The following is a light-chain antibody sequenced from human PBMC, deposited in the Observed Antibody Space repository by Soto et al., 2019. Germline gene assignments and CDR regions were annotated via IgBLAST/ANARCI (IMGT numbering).Light chain of an antibody. CDR2: RTN. J-gene: IGLJ2*01. CDR3: LLYYGGAVV. Sequence: QAVVTQEPSLTVSPGGTVTLTCASSTGAVTSGYYPNWFQQKPGQAPRALIYRTNHKHSWTPARFSGSLLGGKAALTLSGVQPEDEAEYFCLLYYGGAVVFGGGTKLTVL. V-gene: IGLV7-43*01. CDR1: TGAVTSGYY.